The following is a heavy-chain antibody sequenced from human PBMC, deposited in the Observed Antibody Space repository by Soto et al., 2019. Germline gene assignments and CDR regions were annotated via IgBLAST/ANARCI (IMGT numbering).Heavy chain of an antibody. Sequence: PGGSLRLSCAASGFTFSSYGMHWVRQAPGKGLEWVAVIWYDGSNKYYADSVKGRFTISRDNSKNTLYLQMNSLRAEDTAGYYLGRDFRFRFCRGGSCYNKPPPDVFDIGGQGTMVPVSS. J-gene: IGHJ3*02. CDR2: IWYDGSNK. CDR1: GFTFSSYG. D-gene: IGHD2-15*01. CDR3: GRDFRFRFCRGGSCYNKPPPDVFDI. V-gene: IGHV3-33*01.